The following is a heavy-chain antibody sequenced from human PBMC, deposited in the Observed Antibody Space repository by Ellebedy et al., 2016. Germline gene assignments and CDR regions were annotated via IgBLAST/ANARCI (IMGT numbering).Heavy chain of an antibody. Sequence: GESLKISXTASGFTFSSYHMIWVRQTPGKGLEWISYISLRSGTISYADSVKGRFTISRDNAKNSLYLQMTSLRAEDTAVYYCARVWQDYSGADYWGQGTLVTVSS. J-gene: IGHJ4*02. CDR2: ISLRSGTI. D-gene: IGHD1-26*01. CDR1: GFTFSSYH. CDR3: ARVWQDYSGADY. V-gene: IGHV3-48*01.